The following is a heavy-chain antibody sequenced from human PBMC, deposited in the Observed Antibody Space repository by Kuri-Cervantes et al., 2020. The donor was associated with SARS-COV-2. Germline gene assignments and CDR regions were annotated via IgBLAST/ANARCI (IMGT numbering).Heavy chain of an antibody. V-gene: IGHV3-23*01. CDR1: GFTFGNYA. Sequence: LSLTCAASGFTFGNYAMTWVRQAPGKGLEWVSTISGSDDVTHLADSVKGRFTVSRDNSRNTLYLEMSSLRVEDTAVYYCAKRDAYSQGSYFDYWGHGTLVTVSS. J-gene: IGHJ4*01. D-gene: IGHD5-24*01. CDR3: AKRDAYSQGSYFDY. CDR2: ISGSDDVT.